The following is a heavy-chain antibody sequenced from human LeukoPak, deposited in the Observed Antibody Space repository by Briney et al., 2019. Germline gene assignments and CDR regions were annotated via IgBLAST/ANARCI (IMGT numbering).Heavy chain of an antibody. V-gene: IGHV1-18*01. CDR3: ARRYGDYANYWFDP. J-gene: IGHJ5*02. Sequence: ASVKVSCKASGYTFTSYGISWVRQAPGQGLEWMGWISAYNGNTNYAQKLQGRVTMTTDTSTSTAYMELRSLRSDDTAMYYCARRYGDYANYWFDPWGQGTLVTVSS. D-gene: IGHD4-17*01. CDR2: ISAYNGNT. CDR1: GYTFTSYG.